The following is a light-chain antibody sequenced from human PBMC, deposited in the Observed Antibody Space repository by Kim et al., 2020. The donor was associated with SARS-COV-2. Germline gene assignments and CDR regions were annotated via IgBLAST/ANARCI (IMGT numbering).Light chain of an antibody. CDR2: DTN. CDR3: AAWDDSLSGQRV. V-gene: IGLV1-44*01. Sequence: RVTIYCSGSSSNIGKTTVNWYQQVPGKAPKLLIFDTNQRPSGVPDRFSASKSGTSASLAISGLQSEDEADYYCAAWDDSLSGQRVFGGGTQLTVL. CDR1: SSNIGKTT. J-gene: IGLJ3*02.